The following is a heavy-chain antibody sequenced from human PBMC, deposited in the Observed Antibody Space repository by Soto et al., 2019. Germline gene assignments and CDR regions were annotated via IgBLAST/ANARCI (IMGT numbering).Heavy chain of an antibody. J-gene: IGHJ5*02. D-gene: IGHD1-1*01. V-gene: IGHV4-59*01. CDR1: GGSIGGYS. Sequence: SLTCTVSGGSIGGYSWNWIRQSPGRGLEWIGDVLYSGNTNYNPSLESRVTIPVDPSKNQFSLKLTSVTAADTATYYCAKTRGVTGTTFNWLDSWGKGTQVNV. CDR2: VLYSGNT. CDR3: AKTRGVTGTTFNWLDS.